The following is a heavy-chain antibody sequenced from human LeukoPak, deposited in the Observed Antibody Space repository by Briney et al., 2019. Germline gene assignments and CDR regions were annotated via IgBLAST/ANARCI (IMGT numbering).Heavy chain of an antibody. J-gene: IGHJ3*02. D-gene: IGHD6-13*01. Sequence: GGSLRLSCAASGFTFSSYSMNWVRQAPGKGLEWVSSISSSSSYIYYADSVKGRFTISRDNAKNSLYLQMNSLRAEDTAVYYCARDSTGRQQGAFDIWGQGTMVTVSS. V-gene: IGHV3-21*01. CDR2: ISSSSSYI. CDR3: ARDSTGRQQGAFDI. CDR1: GFTFSSYS.